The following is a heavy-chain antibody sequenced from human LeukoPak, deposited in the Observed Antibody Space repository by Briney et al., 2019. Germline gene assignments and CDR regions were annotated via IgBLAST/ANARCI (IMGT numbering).Heavy chain of an antibody. D-gene: IGHD2-2*01. J-gene: IGHJ4*02. Sequence: SETLSLTCTVSGGSISSAGYYWSWIRQHPGKGLEWIGYIYYNGQTYYNPSLKSRLTLSADTSNNQFSLKVTSVTAADTAVYYCARGEEYVYYFDYWGQGSLVTVSS. V-gene: IGHV4-31*03. CDR1: GGSISSAGYY. CDR3: ARGEEYVYYFDY. CDR2: IYYNGQT.